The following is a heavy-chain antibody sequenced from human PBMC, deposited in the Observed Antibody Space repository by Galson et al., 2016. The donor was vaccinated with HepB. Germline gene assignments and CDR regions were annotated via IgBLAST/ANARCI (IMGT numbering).Heavy chain of an antibody. J-gene: IGHJ6*02. CDR2: IWHDGSNK. Sequence: SLRLSCAASGFTFSRYDMHWVRQAPGKGLEWVAVIWHDGSNKYYADSVKGRFTISRDSSTLYLQMNSLRAEDTAVYYCAKVRQLAYSYGMDVWGQGTTVTVSS. CDR1: GFTFSRYD. V-gene: IGHV3-30*18. D-gene: IGHD6-6*01. CDR3: AKVRQLAYSYGMDV.